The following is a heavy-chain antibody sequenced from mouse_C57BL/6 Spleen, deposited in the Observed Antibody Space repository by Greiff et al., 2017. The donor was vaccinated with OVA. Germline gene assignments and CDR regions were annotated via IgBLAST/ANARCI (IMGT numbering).Heavy chain of an antibody. Sequence: EVMLVESGGGLVQPKGSLKLSCAASGFTFNTYAMHWVRQAPGKGLEWVARIRSKSSNYATYYADSVKDRFTISRDDSQSMLYLQMNNLKTEDTAMYYCVRDRGYGSSPHFDYWGQGTTLTVSS. CDR1: GFTFNTYA. CDR3: VRDRGYGSSPHFDY. V-gene: IGHV10-3*01. CDR2: IRSKSSNYAT. D-gene: IGHD1-1*01. J-gene: IGHJ2*01.